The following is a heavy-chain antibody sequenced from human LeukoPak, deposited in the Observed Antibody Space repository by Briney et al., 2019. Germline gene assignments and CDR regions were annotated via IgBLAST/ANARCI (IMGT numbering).Heavy chain of an antibody. CDR3: ARRRYFDWLLFPHDAFDI. Sequence: GALRLSCAASGFTVSSNYMSWVRQAPGKGREWVSVIYSGGSTYYGDSVKGRFTTSRANSKNTLYIQMNRLRAEDTAVYYCARRRYFDWLLFPHDAFDIWGPGTMVTVSS. D-gene: IGHD3-9*01. V-gene: IGHV3-66*01. CDR1: GFTVSSNY. J-gene: IGHJ3*02. CDR2: IYSGGST.